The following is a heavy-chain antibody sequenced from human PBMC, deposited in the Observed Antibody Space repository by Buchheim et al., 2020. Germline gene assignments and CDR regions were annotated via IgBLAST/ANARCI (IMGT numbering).Heavy chain of an antibody. CDR3: ARDLFGYYYDSSGYYPGDY. CDR1: GFTFSSYA. CDR2: ISYDGSNK. J-gene: IGHJ4*02. Sequence: VQLLESGGGSVQPGGSLRLSCAASGFTFSSYAMHWVRQAPGKGLEWVAVISYDGSNKYYADSVKGRFTISRDNSKNTLYLQMNSLRAEDTAVYYCARDLFGYYYDSSGYYPGDYWGQGTL. D-gene: IGHD3-22*01. V-gene: IGHV3-30-3*01.